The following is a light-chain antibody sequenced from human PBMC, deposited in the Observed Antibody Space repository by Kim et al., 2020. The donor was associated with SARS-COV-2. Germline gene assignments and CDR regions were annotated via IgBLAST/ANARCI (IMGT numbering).Light chain of an antibody. CDR2: GQN. CDR1: SLRSYY. CDR3: NSRDSSGNHWV. V-gene: IGLV3-19*01. J-gene: IGLJ3*02. Sequence: ALGQTVTITSQGDSLRSYYASWYQQKPGQAPVVVIYGQNNRPSGIPDRFSGSTSGNTAALTITEAQAEDEAAYYCNSRDSSGNHWVFGGGTKLTVL.